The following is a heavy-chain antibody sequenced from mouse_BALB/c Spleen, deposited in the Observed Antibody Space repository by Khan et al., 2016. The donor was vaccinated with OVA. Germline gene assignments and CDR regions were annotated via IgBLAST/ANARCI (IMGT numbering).Heavy chain of an antibody. CDR1: DYTFTSYY. CDR3: ARGGYGAFAY. V-gene: IGHV1S56*01. CDR2: IYPGTINN. Sequence: QVQLQQSGPELVKPGASVRISCKASDYTFTSYYINWVKQRPGQGLEWIGWIYPGTINNTYTERFKGTDTLPADKSSSPAYMQLSSLTSEDYAVYFCARGGYGAFAYWGQGTLVTVSA. D-gene: IGHD2-2*01. J-gene: IGHJ3*01.